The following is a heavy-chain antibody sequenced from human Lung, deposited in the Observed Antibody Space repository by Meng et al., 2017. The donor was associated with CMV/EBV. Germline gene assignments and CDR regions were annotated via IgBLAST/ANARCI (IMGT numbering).Heavy chain of an antibody. V-gene: IGHV4-59*01. Sequence: SETLSLTCTVSGGSISSYYWSWIRQPPGKGLEWIGYIYYSGSTNYNPSLKSRVTISVDTSKNQFSLKLSSVTAADTAVYYCARNSPAAPHYYYYGMDVRGQGTTVTVSS. D-gene: IGHD2-2*01. CDR2: IYYSGST. CDR3: ARNSPAAPHYYYYGMDV. CDR1: GGSISSYY. J-gene: IGHJ6*02.